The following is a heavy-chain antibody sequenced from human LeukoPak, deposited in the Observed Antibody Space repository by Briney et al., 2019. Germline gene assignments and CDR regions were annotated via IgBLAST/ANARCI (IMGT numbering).Heavy chain of an antibody. J-gene: IGHJ6*02. CDR2: ISGSGGST. D-gene: IGHD2-2*01. CDR3: AKGYCSSTSCYFWGVDYYYGMDV. CDR1: GFTFSSYA. V-gene: IGHV3-23*01. Sequence: PGGSLRLSCAASGFTFSSYAMSWVRQAPGKGLEWVSAISGSGGSTYYADSVKGRFTISRDNSKNTLYLQMNSLRAEDTAVYYCAKGYCSSTSCYFWGVDYYYGMDVWGQGTTVTVSS.